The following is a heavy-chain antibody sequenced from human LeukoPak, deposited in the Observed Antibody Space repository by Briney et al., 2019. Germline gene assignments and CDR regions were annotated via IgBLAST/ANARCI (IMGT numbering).Heavy chain of an antibody. D-gene: IGHD2-15*01. V-gene: IGHV3-23*01. CDR3: ATRSEIYDY. J-gene: IGHJ4*02. CDR2: ISGSGGST. CDR1: GFTFSSYA. Sequence: SGGSLRLSCAASGFTFSSYAMSWVRQAPGKGLEWVSAISGSGGSTYSADSVKGRFTISRDNSKNTLYLQMNSLRAEDTAVYYCATRSEIYDYWGQGSLVTVSS.